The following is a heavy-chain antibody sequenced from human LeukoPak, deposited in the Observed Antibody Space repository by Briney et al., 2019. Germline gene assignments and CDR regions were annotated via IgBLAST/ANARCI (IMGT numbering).Heavy chain of an antibody. Sequence: SETLSLTCTVSGGSISSGGYYWSWIRQHPGKGLEWIGYIYYSGSTYYNPSLKSRVTISVDRSKNQFSLKLSSVTAADTAVYYCARVGIAARRHQYNWFDPWGQGTLVTVSS. D-gene: IGHD6-6*01. CDR1: GGSISSGGYY. V-gene: IGHV4-31*03. J-gene: IGHJ5*02. CDR3: ARVGIAARRHQYNWFDP. CDR2: IYYSGST.